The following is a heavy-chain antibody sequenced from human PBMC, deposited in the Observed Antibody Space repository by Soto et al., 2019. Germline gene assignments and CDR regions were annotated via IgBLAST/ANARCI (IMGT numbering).Heavy chain of an antibody. V-gene: IGHV3-74*01. Sequence: LRLSCAASGFTFSRYWMHWVRQAPGKGLVWVSRMNGDGSSTTYADSVEGRFSISRDNARNTLYLQMNSLRAEDTAVYYCATGGDFWSGSMDVWGQGTTVTVSS. J-gene: IGHJ6*02. CDR2: MNGDGSST. CDR3: ATGGDFWSGSMDV. D-gene: IGHD3-3*01. CDR1: GFTFSRYW.